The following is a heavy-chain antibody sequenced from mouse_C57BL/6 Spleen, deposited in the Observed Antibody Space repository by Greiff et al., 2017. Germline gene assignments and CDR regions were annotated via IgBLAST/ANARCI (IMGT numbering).Heavy chain of an antibody. J-gene: IGHJ1*03. CDR3: ARDAYFDV. Sequence: LQQSGASVKISCKASGYAFSSYWMNWVKQRPGKGLEWIGQIYPGDGDTNYNGKFKGKATLTADKSSSTAYMQLSSLTSEDSAVYFCARDAYFDVWGTGTTVTVSS. CDR1: GYAFSSYW. V-gene: IGHV1-80*01. CDR2: IYPGDGDT.